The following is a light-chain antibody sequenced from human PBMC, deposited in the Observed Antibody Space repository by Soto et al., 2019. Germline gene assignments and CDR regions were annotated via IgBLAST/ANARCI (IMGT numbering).Light chain of an antibody. Sequence: EIVLTQSPGTLSLSPGERATLSCRASQSVRDRYLAWYQQKPGQAPSLLIYDTSTRATGVPDRFSGSGSGTDFALTISRVEPEDFEIYFCQQYGSSHGKFGQGTKVDI. CDR1: QSVRDRY. J-gene: IGKJ1*01. CDR2: DTS. V-gene: IGKV3-20*01. CDR3: QQYGSSHGK.